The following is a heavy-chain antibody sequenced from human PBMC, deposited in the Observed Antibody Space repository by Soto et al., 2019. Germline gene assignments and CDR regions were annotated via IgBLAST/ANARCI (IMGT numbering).Heavy chain of an antibody. J-gene: IGHJ4*02. CDR2: IKQDGNEK. Sequence: GGSLRLSCAVSGFTFSDYWMSWVRQAPGKGLEWVANIKQDGNEKYYVDSVKGRFTISRDNAKNSLYLQMNSLRAEDTAVYYCANILRSIEVGGTGYWGQGTLVTVSS. D-gene: IGHD6-19*01. CDR1: GFTFSDYW. V-gene: IGHV3-7*01. CDR3: ANILRSIEVGGTGY.